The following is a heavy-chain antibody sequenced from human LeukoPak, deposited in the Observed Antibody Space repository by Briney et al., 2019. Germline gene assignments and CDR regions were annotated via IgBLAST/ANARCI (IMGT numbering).Heavy chain of an antibody. D-gene: IGHD3-10*01. V-gene: IGHV1-2*02. CDR2: INPNTGGT. Sequence: ASVKVSCKASGYTFTDYYIHWVRQAPGQGLEWMGWINPNTGGTNYAQQFQGRVTMTRDTSIRTAYMELSRLRSDDTAVYYCARDSNPPSYSGLGPYSAFWGQGTLVTVSS. J-gene: IGHJ4*02. CDR3: ARDSNPPSYSGLGPYSAF. CDR1: GYTFTDYY.